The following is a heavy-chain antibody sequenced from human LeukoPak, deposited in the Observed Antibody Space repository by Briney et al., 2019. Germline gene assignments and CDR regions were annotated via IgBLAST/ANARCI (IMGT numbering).Heavy chain of an antibody. V-gene: IGHV3-48*03. CDR3: ARGTSGWPRGYFDY. D-gene: IGHD6-19*01. Sequence: GGSLRLSCAASGFTFSSYEMNWVRRAPGKGLEWVSYISSSGSTIYYADSVKGRFTISRDNAKNSLYLQMNSLRAEDTAVYYCARGTSGWPRGYFDYWGQGTLVTVSS. CDR1: GFTFSSYE. J-gene: IGHJ4*02. CDR2: ISSSGSTI.